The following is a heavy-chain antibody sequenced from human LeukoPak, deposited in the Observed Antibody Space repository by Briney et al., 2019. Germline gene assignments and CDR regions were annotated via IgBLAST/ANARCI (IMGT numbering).Heavy chain of an antibody. CDR2: ISGSGGST. CDR3: AKDGRGGFDY. V-gene: IGHV3-23*01. CDR1: GFTFSSYA. Sequence: PGGSLRLSCAASGFTFSSYAMSWVRQAPGEGLEWVSAISGSGGSTYYADSVKGRFTISRDNSKNTLYLQMNSPRAEDTAVYYCAKDGRGGFDYWGQGTLVTVSS. J-gene: IGHJ4*02. D-gene: IGHD2-15*01.